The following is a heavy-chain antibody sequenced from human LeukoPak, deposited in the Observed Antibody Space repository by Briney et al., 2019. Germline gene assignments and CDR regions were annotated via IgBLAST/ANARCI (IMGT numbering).Heavy chain of an antibody. CDR2: INWNGGST. CDR1: GFTFSSYA. D-gene: IGHD3-22*01. V-gene: IGHV3-20*04. Sequence: RSGGSLRLSCAASGFTFSSYAMSWVRQAPGKGLEWVSGINWNGGSTGYADSVKGRFTISRDNAKNSLYLQMNSLRAEDTALYYCARDGLPDSSGYYPYYFDYWGQGTLVTVSS. J-gene: IGHJ4*02. CDR3: ARDGLPDSSGYYPYYFDY.